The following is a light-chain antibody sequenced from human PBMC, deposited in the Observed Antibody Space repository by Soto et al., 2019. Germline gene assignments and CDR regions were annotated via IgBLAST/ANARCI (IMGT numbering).Light chain of an antibody. CDR1: QSVNSRY. CDR3: QQYGRSQT. Sequence: EIVLTQSPGTLSLSPGERATLSCRASQSVNSRYLAWYQQKLGQAPRLLIYGASSRATGIPARFSGSGSGTDFTLTISRLEPEDFAVYYCQQYGRSQTFGQGTKVEIK. V-gene: IGKV3-20*01. J-gene: IGKJ1*01. CDR2: GAS.